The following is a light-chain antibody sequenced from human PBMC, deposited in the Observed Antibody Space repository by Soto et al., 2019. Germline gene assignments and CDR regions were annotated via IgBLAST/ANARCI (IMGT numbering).Light chain of an antibody. CDR2: GAS. J-gene: IGKJ1*01. Sequence: EIMMTHSPATLSMSPGERATLSCRASQSVSSNLAWYQQKPGQAPRLLIYGASTRATGIPARFSGSGSGTEFTLTISSLQSEDFAVFYCQQYNNWPSWTFGQGTKVDIK. CDR3: QQYNNWPSWT. V-gene: IGKV3-15*01. CDR1: QSVSSN.